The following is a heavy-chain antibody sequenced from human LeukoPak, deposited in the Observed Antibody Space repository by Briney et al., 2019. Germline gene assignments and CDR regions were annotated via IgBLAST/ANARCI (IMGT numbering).Heavy chain of an antibody. CDR1: GFTFSDYY. D-gene: IGHD3-22*01. CDR2: ISSSGITI. CDR3: ARDNKEAYYDSSVGAFDI. J-gene: IGHJ3*02. Sequence: GGSLRLSCAASGFTFSDYYMSWIRQAPGKGLEWVSYISSSGITIYYADSVKGRFTISRDNAKNSLYLQMNSLRAEDTAVYYCARDNKEAYYDSSVGAFDIWGQGTMVTVSS. V-gene: IGHV3-11*01.